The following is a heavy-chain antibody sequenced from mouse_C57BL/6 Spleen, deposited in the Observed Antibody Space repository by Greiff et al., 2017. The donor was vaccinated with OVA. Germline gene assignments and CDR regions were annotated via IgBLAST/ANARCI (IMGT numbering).Heavy chain of an antibody. J-gene: IGHJ3*01. CDR2: IYPGDGDT. V-gene: IGHV1-80*01. CDR3: ARGGGYGNDWFAY. D-gene: IGHD2-1*01. CDR1: GYAFSSYW. Sequence: QVQLQQSGAELVKPGASVKISCKASGYAFSSYWMNWVKQRPGKGLEWIGQIYPGDGDTNYNGKFKGKATLTADKSSSTAYMQLSSLTSEDSAVYFCARGGGYGNDWFAYWGQGTLVTVSA.